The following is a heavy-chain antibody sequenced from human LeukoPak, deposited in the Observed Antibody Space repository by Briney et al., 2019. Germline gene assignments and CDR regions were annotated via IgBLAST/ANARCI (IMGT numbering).Heavy chain of an antibody. CDR2: INHNSGGT. Sequence: ASVKVSCKASGYTFSDYYMHWVRQAPGQGLEWMGWINHNSGGTNYAQKFQGRVTMTRDTSISTAYMELSRLRSDDTAVYYCARAPNTDSSSWYNWFDPWGQGTLVTVSS. D-gene: IGHD6-13*01. CDR3: ARAPNTDSSSWYNWFDP. J-gene: IGHJ5*02. CDR1: GYTFSDYY. V-gene: IGHV1-2*02.